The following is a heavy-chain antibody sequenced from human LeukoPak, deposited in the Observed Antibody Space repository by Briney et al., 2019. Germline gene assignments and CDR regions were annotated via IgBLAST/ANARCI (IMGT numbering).Heavy chain of an antibody. CDR2: IYYSGST. CDR1: GGSISSYY. Sequence: SETLSLTCTVSGGSISSYYWSWVRQPPGKGLEWIGYIYYSGSTNYNPSLKRRVTISVDTSKNQFSLKLSSVTAADTAVYYCARPGVGSGRYGAFDIWGQGTMVTVSS. V-gene: IGHV4-59*08. J-gene: IGHJ3*02. CDR3: ARPGVGSGRYGAFDI. D-gene: IGHD5-18*01.